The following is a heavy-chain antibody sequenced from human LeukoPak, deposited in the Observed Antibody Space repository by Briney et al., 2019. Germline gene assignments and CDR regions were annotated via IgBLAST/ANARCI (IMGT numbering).Heavy chain of an antibody. CDR2: ISYDGSNK. V-gene: IGHV3-30*03. Sequence: GGSLRLSCAASGFTFSSYGMHWVRQAPGKGLEWVAVISYDGSNKYYADSEKGRFTISRDNSKNTLYLQMNSLRAEDTAVYYCATSGIVGATWGEVQSDYWGQGTLVTVSS. J-gene: IGHJ4*02. D-gene: IGHD1-26*01. CDR3: ATSGIVGATWGEVQSDY. CDR1: GFTFSSYG.